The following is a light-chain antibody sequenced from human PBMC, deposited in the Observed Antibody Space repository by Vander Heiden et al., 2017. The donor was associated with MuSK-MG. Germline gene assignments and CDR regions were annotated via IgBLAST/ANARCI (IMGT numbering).Light chain of an antibody. CDR3: QQYGSSFT. J-gene: IGKJ3*01. Sequence: ELVLTQSSATLSLSPGERATLSCGASQSVRSSYLAWYQQKRGQAPRLLIYEASSRASGSPDRVSGSGSGTDFTLTISRLEPEDFAVYDCQQYGSSFTFGPGTKVDIK. CDR2: EAS. V-gene: IGKV3D-20*01. CDR1: QSVRSSY.